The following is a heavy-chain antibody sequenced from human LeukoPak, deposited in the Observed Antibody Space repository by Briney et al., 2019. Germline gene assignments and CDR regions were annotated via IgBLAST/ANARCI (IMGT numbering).Heavy chain of an antibody. CDR1: GFTFSSYA. CDR3: ARLLGYSSSWYEGYFDY. D-gene: IGHD6-13*01. V-gene: IGHV4-39*01. Sequence: GSLRLSCAASGFTFSSYAMAWIRQPPGKGLEWIGSIYYSGSTYYNPSLKSRVTISVDTSKNQFSLKLSSVTAADTAVYYCARLLGYSSSWYEGYFDYWGQGTLVTVSS. CDR2: IYYSGST. J-gene: IGHJ4*02.